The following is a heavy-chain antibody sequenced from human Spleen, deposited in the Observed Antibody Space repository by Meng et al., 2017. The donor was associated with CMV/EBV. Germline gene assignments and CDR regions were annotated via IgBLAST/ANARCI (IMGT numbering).Heavy chain of an antibody. CDR1: GFSFSDYW. J-gene: IGHJ4*02. D-gene: IGHD1-7*01. Sequence: GESLKISCAASGFSFSDYWMSWIRQAPGKGLEWVSYISSSGSTIYYADSVKGRFTISRDNAKNSLYLQMNSLRAEDTAVYYCASFNWNYGGYFDYWGQGTLVTVSS. V-gene: IGHV3-11*04. CDR2: ISSSGSTI. CDR3: ASFNWNYGGYFDY.